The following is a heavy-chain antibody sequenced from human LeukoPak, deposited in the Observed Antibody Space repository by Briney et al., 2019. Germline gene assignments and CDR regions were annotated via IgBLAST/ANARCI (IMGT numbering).Heavy chain of an antibody. CDR3: ARDGYSSSWYPQYSQH. V-gene: IGHV1-69*01. CDR1: GGTFSSYA. D-gene: IGHD6-13*01. CDR2: IIPIFGTA. J-gene: IGHJ1*01. Sequence: SSVKVSCKASGGTFSSYAISWVRQAPGQGLEWMGGIIPIFGTANYAQKFQGRVTITADESTSTAYMELSSLRSEDTAVYYCARDGYSSSWYPQYSQHWGQGTLVTVSS.